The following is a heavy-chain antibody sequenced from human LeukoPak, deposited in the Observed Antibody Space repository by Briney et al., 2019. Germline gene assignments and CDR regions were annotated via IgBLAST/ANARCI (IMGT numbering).Heavy chain of an antibody. J-gene: IGHJ4*02. CDR2: ISAYNGNT. CDR3: ARADYGDYSTFDY. CDR1: GYTFTSDG. V-gene: IGHV1-18*01. Sequence: ASVKVSCKASGYTFTSDGITWVRQAPGQGLEWMGWISAYNGNTNYAQKLQGRVTMTTDTSTSTAYLDLRSLRSDDTAVYYCARADYGDYSTFDYWGQGTLVTVSS. D-gene: IGHD4-17*01.